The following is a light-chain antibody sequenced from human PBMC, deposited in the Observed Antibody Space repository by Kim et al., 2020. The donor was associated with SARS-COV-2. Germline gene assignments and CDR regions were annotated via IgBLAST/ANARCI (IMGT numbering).Light chain of an antibody. J-gene: IGKJ2*03. CDR2: AAS. Sequence: SASIGDRVTITCRESQSINTFVKWYQQKPVKAPKLLIYAASTSQTGVPPTFSGSGSGTDFTLTISSLQLEDFATYYCQQSYSTPYSFGQGTKLEI. CDR3: QQSYSTPYS. CDR1: QSINTF. V-gene: IGKV1-39*01.